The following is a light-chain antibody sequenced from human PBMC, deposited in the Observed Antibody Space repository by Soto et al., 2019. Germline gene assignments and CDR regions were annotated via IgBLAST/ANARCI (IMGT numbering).Light chain of an antibody. Sequence: QSVLTQPASVSGSPGQSITISCTGTSSDVGSYKYVSWYQQHPGKAPKLLVYEVNYRPSGISDRFSGSKSGNTASLTISGLQAEDEADYYCVSYTGSSALVSGTGTKLTVL. J-gene: IGLJ1*01. CDR3: VSYTGSSALV. CDR2: EVN. V-gene: IGLV2-14*01. CDR1: SSDVGSYKY.